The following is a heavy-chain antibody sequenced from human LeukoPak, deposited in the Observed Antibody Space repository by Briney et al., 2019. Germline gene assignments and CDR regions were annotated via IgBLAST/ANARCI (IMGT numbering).Heavy chain of an antibody. J-gene: IGHJ3*02. V-gene: IGHV4-59*01. D-gene: IGHD2/OR15-2a*01. Sequence: SETLSLTCTLSGGPIRGYYWNWIRQPPGKGLEWIGYIYYSGSTSYNPSLKSRVTISLDTSKKQFSLKLSSVTAADTAVYYCARGEATTLVAFDIWGQGALVTVSS. CDR1: GGPIRGYY. CDR3: ARGEATTLVAFDI. CDR2: IYYSGST.